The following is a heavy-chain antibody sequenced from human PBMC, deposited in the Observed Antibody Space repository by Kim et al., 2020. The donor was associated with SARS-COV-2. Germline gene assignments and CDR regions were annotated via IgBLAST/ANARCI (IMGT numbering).Heavy chain of an antibody. CDR2: ISSSSSYI. J-gene: IGHJ6*02. Sequence: GGSLRLSCAASGFTFSSYSMHWVRQAPGKGLEWVSSISSSSSYIYYADSVKGRFTISRDNAKNSLYLQMNSLRAEDTAVYYCATSTVTTVYYYYGMDVWGQGTTVTVSS. CDR3: ATSTVTTVYYYYGMDV. D-gene: IGHD4-17*01. CDR1: GFTFSSYS. V-gene: IGHV3-21*01.